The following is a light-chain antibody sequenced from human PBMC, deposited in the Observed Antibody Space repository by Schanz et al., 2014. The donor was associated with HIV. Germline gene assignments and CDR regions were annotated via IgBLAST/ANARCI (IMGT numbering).Light chain of an antibody. V-gene: IGKV1-5*03. CDR2: KSS. CDR1: QSISAW. CDR3: QQCVTYPYT. J-gene: IGKJ2*01. Sequence: DIQMTQSPSTLSTSVGDTVTITCRASQSISAWLAWYQQKPGRAPNLLIYKSSTLESGVPSRFSGSGSGTEFTLTISSLQPDDFATYYCQQCVTYPYTFGQGTKLDIK.